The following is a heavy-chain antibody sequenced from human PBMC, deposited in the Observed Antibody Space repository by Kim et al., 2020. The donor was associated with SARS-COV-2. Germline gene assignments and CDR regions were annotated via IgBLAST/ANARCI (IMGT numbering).Heavy chain of an antibody. CDR2: IYHSGST. V-gene: IGHV4-30-2*01. CDR1: GASISSTYYS. J-gene: IGHJ1*01. D-gene: IGHD2-2*01. Sequence: SETLSLTCAVSGASISSTYYSWSWIRQPPGKDLEWIGYIYHSGSTYYNPSLKSRVTMSVDRSENQFSLTLTSVTAADTAVYYCASSVSTIARFFQHWGQGTQVPVSS. CDR3: ASSVSTIARFFQH.